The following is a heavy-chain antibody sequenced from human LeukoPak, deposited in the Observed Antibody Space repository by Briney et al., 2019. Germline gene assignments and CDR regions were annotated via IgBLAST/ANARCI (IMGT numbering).Heavy chain of an antibody. Sequence: GGSLRLSCEASGFTQNAMGWVRQAPGQGLEWVASISRSGGKSHYAHSVKRRFTISRDNSNNTMYLQMDSLRAEDTALYYCTKDAYSGDCCDWYFDLWGRGTLVTVSS. V-gene: IGHV3-23*01. D-gene: IGHD2-21*01. CDR1: GFTQNA. CDR2: ISRSGGKS. CDR3: TKDAYSGDCCDWYFDL. J-gene: IGHJ2*01.